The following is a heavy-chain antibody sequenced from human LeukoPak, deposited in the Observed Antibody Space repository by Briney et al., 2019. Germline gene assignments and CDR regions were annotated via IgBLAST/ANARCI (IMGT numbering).Heavy chain of an antibody. D-gene: IGHD6-19*01. CDR1: GGSISTTNYY. V-gene: IGHV4-39*01. J-gene: IGHJ4*02. CDR3: ARSSSGWPYYFDY. CDR2: IFYSGST. Sequence: SETLSLTCFVSGGSISTTNYYWGWIRQPPGKGLEWIGNIFYSGSTYYSPSLKSRVTISLDTSRNQFSLKLSSVTAADTAVYYCARSSSGWPYYFDYWGQGTLVTVYS.